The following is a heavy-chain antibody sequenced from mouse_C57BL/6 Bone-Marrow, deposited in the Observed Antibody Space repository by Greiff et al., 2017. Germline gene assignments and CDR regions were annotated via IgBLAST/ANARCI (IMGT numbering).Heavy chain of an antibody. CDR3: TGYYDAMDY. J-gene: IGHJ4*01. CDR2: IRLKSDNYAT. CDR1: GFTFSNYW. Sequence: EVKLMESGGGLVQPGGSMKLSCVASGFTFSNYWMNWVRQSPEKGLEWVAQIRLKSDNYATHYAESVKGRFTISRDDSKSSVYLQMNNLRAEDTGIYYCTGYYDAMDYWGQGTSVTVSS. V-gene: IGHV6-3*01.